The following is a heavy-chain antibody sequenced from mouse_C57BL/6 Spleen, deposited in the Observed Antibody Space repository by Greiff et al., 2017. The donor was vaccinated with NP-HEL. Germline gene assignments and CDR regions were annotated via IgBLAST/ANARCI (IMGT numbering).Heavy chain of an antibody. CDR3: ARRADGNYEGNIDYAMDY. CDR2: INPSSGYT. Sequence: VHLVESGAELARPGASVKMSCKASGYTFTSYTMHWVKQRPGQGLEWIGYINPSSGYTKYNQKFKDKATLTADKSSSTAYMQLSSLTSEDSAVYYCARRADGNYEGNIDYAMDYWGQGTSVTVSS. D-gene: IGHD2-1*01. J-gene: IGHJ4*01. CDR1: GYTFTSYT. V-gene: IGHV1-4*01.